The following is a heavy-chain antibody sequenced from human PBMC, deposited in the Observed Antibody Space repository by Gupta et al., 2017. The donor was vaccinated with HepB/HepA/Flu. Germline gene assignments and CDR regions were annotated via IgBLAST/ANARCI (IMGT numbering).Heavy chain of an antibody. CDR2: INHVGST. D-gene: IGHD1-26*01. V-gene: IGHV4-34*01. CDR1: GGSFSAYY. J-gene: IGHJ4*02. CDR3: ASASIGGATETREDY. Sequence: QVQLQQWGAGLLKPSETLSLTCAVYGGSFSAYYWNWIRQPPGKGLEWIGDINHVGSTNYNPPRKSRVSISVDTAKNQFSLKLSSVTAADTAVYYCASASIGGATETREDYWGQGNLVTVSS.